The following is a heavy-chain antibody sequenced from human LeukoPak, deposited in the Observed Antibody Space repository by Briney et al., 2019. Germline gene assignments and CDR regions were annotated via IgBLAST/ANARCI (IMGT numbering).Heavy chain of an antibody. CDR1: GFTFSNYA. D-gene: IGHD1-26*01. Sequence: GGSLRLSCAASGFTFSNYAMHWVRQAPGKGLEWVVDISFDGNRKNYADSVKGRFTISRDNSKNTLYLEMNSLRAEDTAVFYCARDRRWELDYWGQGTLVTVSS. J-gene: IGHJ4*02. CDR2: ISFDGNRK. CDR3: ARDRRWELDY. V-gene: IGHV3-30-3*01.